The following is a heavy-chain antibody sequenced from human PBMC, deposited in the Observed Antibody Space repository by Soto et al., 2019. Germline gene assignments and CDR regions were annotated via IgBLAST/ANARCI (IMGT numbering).Heavy chain of an antibody. Sequence: EVQLVESGGGLVQPGGSLRLSCAASGFTVSSNYMSWVRQAPGKGLEWVSVIYSGGSTYYADSVKGRFTISRDNSKNTLYLQMNSLRAEDTAVYYCASPTYCSGGSCYGPYAFDIWGQGTMVTVSS. CDR1: GFTVSSNY. J-gene: IGHJ3*02. D-gene: IGHD2-15*01. CDR3: ASPTYCSGGSCYGPYAFDI. CDR2: IYSGGST. V-gene: IGHV3-66*01.